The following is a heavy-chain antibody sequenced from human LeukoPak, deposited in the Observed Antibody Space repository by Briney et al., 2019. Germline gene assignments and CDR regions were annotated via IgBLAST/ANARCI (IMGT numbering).Heavy chain of an antibody. J-gene: IGHJ4*02. D-gene: IGHD4-17*01. V-gene: IGHV1-69*05. CDR1: GGTFSSYA. Sequence: SVNVSCKASGGTFSSYAISWVRQAPGQGLELMGGIIPIFGTANYAQKLQGRVTITTDESTSTAYMELSSMRSEDTAVYYCARGYGDYYFDYWGQGTLVTVSS. CDR2: IIPIFGTA. CDR3: ARGYGDYYFDY.